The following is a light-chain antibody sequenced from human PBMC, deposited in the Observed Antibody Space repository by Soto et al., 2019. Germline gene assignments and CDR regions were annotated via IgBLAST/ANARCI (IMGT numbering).Light chain of an antibody. CDR2: EVF. J-gene: IGLJ3*02. V-gene: IGLV2-14*01. CDR3: ISYIPSTTTHWV. CDR1: SSDIGYYDY. Sequence: QSALTQPASVSGSPGQSITISCTGTSSDIGYYDYVSWYQHHSGKAPKMLIFEVFNRPSGISDRFSGSKSGDTASLTISGLQAEDEADYYCISYIPSTTTHWVFGGGTKLTVL.